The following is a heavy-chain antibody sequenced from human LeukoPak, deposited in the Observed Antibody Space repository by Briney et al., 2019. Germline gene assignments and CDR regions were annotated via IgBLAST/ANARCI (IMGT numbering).Heavy chain of an antibody. CDR1: GYTFTGYY. J-gene: IGHJ1*01. CDR2: IIPIFGTA. D-gene: IGHD3-22*01. CDR3: ASLYYYDNSGYYLGSRHFHH. V-gene: IGHV1-69*06. Sequence: SVKVSCKASGYTFTGYYMHWVRQAPGQGLEWMGGIIPIFGTANYAQKFQGRVTITADKSTSTAYMELSSLRSEDTAVYYCASLYYYDNSGYYLGSRHFHHWGQGTLVTVSS.